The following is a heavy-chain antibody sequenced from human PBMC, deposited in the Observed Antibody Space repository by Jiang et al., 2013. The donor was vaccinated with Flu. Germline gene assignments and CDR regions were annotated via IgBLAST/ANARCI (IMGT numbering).Heavy chain of an antibody. CDR2: NPSGGST. J-gene: IGHJ3*02. Sequence: NPSGGSTSYAQKFQGRVTMTRDTSTSTVYMELSSLRSEDTAVYYCARDPGGGVVLDAFDIWGQGTMVTVS. CDR3: ARDPGGGVVLDAFDI. V-gene: IGHV1-46*01. D-gene: IGHD3-3*01.